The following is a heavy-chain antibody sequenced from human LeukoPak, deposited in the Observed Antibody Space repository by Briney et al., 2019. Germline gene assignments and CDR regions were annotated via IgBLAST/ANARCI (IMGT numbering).Heavy chain of an antibody. Sequence: ASVKVSCKVSGYTLTELSMHWVRQAPGEGLEWMGGFDPEDGETIYAQKFQGRVTMTEDTSTDTAYMELSSLRSEDTAVYYCATGPDTAMVNDWFDPWGQGTLVTVSS. D-gene: IGHD5-18*01. J-gene: IGHJ5*02. CDR2: FDPEDGET. CDR1: GYTLTELS. CDR3: ATGPDTAMVNDWFDP. V-gene: IGHV1-24*01.